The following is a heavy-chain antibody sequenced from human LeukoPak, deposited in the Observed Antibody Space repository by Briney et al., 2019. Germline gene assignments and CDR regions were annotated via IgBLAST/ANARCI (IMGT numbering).Heavy chain of an antibody. D-gene: IGHD1-14*01. J-gene: IGHJ4*02. V-gene: IGHV5-51*01. CDR1: GYSFTNYW. CDR2: IWPGDSTT. Sequence: GESLKISCKGSGYSFTNYWIGWVRQMPGKGLEWMGTIWPGDSTTRYSPSFQGQVTISADKSLSTAYLQWSSLKASDTAIYYCARHPAFTGVPARPFDYWGPGILVTVSS. CDR3: ARHPAFTGVPARPFDY.